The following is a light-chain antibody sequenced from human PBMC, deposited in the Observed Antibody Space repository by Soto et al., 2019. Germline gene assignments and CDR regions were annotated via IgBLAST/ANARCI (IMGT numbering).Light chain of an antibody. V-gene: IGLV2-23*01. CDR2: DGS. CDR1: SSDVGSYNL. J-gene: IGLJ2*01. CDR3: CSYAGTHVV. Sequence: QSALTQPASVSGSSGQSITISCTGTSSDVGSYNLVSWYQQHPGKAPKLMIYDGSQRPSGVSNRFSASKSGTTASLTISGLQAEDEADYFCCSYAGTHVVFGGGTKLTVL.